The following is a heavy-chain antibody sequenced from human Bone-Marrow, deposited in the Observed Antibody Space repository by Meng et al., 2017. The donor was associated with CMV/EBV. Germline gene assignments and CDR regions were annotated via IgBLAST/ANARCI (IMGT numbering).Heavy chain of an antibody. CDR1: RFTFSNYG. CDR2: IRSDGSNK. CDR3: AKAYYYDSSGYYAPFDY. D-gene: IGHD3-22*01. J-gene: IGHJ4*02. V-gene: IGHV3-30*02. Sequence: GESLKISCAASRFTFSNYGMHWVRQAPGKGLEWVAFIRSDGSNKYYADSVKGRFTISRDNSKNTLYLQMNSLRAEDTAVYYCAKAYYYDSSGYYAPFDYWGQGTLVPVSS.